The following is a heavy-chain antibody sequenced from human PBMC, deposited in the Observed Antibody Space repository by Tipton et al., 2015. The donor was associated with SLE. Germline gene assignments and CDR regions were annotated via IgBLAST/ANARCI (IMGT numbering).Heavy chain of an antibody. J-gene: IGHJ3*02. CDR1: GGSISSKNYY. V-gene: IGHV4-39*07. Sequence: LRLSCTVSGGSISSKNYYWGWIRQPPGKGLEWIGSIHYSGSTDYNPSLKSRVTISVDTSKNQFSLRLSSVTAADTAVYYCARDYYGSGFDAFDIWGQGTMVTVSS. D-gene: IGHD3-10*01. CDR3: ARDYYGSGFDAFDI. CDR2: IHYSGST.